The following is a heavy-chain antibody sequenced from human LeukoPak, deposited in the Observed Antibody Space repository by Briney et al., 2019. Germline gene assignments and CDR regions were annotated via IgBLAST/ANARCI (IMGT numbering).Heavy chain of an antibody. CDR3: ARGGRRDCSGIGCHAMSAVDY. J-gene: IGHJ4*02. CDR2: IYQSGST. D-gene: IGHD2-2*01. Sequence: PSQTLSLTCTVSGGSISSGAYYWSWIRQPPGKGLEWIGYIYQSGSTYYNPSLKSRVTISLDRSNNQFTLKLRSVTAADTAVYYCARGGRRDCSGIGCHAMSAVDYWGQGTLVTVSS. V-gene: IGHV4-30-2*01. CDR1: GGSISSGAYY.